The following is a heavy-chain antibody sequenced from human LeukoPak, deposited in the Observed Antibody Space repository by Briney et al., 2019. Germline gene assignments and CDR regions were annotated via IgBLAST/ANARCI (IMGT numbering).Heavy chain of an antibody. J-gene: IGHJ5*02. CDR2: MNLNSGNT. CDR3: ARAPRITMVRGVIYWFDP. CDR1: GYTFISYD. D-gene: IGHD3-10*01. V-gene: IGHV1-8*03. Sequence: ASVKVSCKASGYTFISYDINWVRQATGRGLEWMGWMNLNSGNTGYAQKFQGRVTITRNTSISTAYMELSSLSSEDTAAYYCARAPRITMVRGVIYWFDPWGQGTLVTVSS.